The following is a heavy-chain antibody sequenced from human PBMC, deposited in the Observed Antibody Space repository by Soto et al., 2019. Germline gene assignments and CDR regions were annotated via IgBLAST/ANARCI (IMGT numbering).Heavy chain of an antibody. V-gene: IGHV4-39*01. CDR3: ARQVSWWVGAFN. D-gene: IGHD1-26*01. CDR2: IHYSEST. J-gene: IGHJ4*02. CDR1: GGSMSNNNDY. Sequence: QPQLQESGPGLVKPSETLSLTCSVSGGSMSNNNDYWGWIRQPPGKGLEWIGSIHYSESTNYNPSLKSRVTISVDTSKKQVSLKLSSVPAADTAVYYWARQVSWWVGAFNWGQGTLVTVSS.